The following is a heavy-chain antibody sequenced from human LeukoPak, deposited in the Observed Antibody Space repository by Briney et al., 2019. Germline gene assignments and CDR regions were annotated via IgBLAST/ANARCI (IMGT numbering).Heavy chain of an antibody. D-gene: IGHD3-3*01. CDR1: GFAVSSNY. J-gene: IGHJ4*02. V-gene: IGHV3-53*01. CDR2: IYSGVST. CDR3: AKDRDFWRGYLDY. Sequence: GGSLRLSCAASGFAVSSNYMSWIRQAPGKGLEWVSVIYSGVSTFYADSVKGRFTISRDNSKNTLYLQMNSLRAEDMAVYYCAKDRDFWRGYLDYWGQGTLVTVSS.